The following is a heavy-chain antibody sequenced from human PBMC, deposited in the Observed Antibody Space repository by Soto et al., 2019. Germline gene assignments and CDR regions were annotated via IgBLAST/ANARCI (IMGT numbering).Heavy chain of an antibody. V-gene: IGHV4-30-4*01. J-gene: IGHJ4*02. D-gene: IGHD3-3*01. CDR3: AILPGDFWSGYSG. Sequence: QVQLQESGPGLVKPSQTLSLTCTVSGGSISSGDYYWSWIRQPPGKGLEWIGYIYYSGSTYYNPSLKSRVTISVDTSKDQFSLKLSSVTAADTAVYYCAILPGDFWSGYSGWGQGTLVTVSS. CDR1: GGSISSGDYY. CDR2: IYYSGST.